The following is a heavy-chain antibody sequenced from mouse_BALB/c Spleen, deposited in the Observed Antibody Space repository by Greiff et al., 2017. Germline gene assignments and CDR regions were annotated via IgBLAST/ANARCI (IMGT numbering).Heavy chain of an antibody. J-gene: IGHJ4*01. CDR2: ISYSGST. D-gene: IGHD1-1*01. CDR3: AVYGSSYYYAMDY. Sequence: EVQLQESGPSLVKPSQTLSLTCSVTGDSITSGYWNWIRKFPGNKLEYMGYISYSGSTYYNPSLKSRISITRDTSKNQYYLQLNSVTTEDTATYYCAVYGSSYYYAMDYWGQGTSVTVSS. V-gene: IGHV3-8*02. CDR1: GDSITSGY.